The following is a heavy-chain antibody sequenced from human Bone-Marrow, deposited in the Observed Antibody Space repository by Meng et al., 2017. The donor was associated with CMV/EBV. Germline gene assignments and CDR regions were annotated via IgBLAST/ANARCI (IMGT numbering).Heavy chain of an antibody. CDR2: INPSGGST. J-gene: IGHJ6*02. CDR3: ARDLPNRNDFSYYGMDV. D-gene: IGHD1-14*01. CDR1: GYTFTSYY. V-gene: IGHV1-46*01. Sequence: ASVKVSCKASGYTFTSYYMHWVRQAPGQGLEWMGIINPSGGSTSYAQKFQGRVTMTRDTSTSTVYMELSSLRSEDTAVYYCARDLPNRNDFSYYGMDVWGQGTTVTVSS.